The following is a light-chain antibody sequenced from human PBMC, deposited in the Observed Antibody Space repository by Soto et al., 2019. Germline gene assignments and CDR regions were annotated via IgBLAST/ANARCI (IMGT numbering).Light chain of an antibody. CDR2: RNN. Sequence: QSVLTQPPSASGTPGQRVTISCSGSSSNIESNFVYWYQQFQGTAPRLLIYRNNQRPSGVPDRFSGSKSGTSASLAISALRSEDEADYYCTVWDDSLRGRLFGGGTKLTVL. J-gene: IGLJ2*01. CDR3: TVWDDSLRGRL. V-gene: IGLV1-47*01. CDR1: SSNIESNF.